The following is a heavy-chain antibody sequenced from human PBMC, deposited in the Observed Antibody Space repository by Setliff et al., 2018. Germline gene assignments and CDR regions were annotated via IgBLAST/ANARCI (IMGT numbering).Heavy chain of an antibody. CDR1: GDSISNYY. CDR3: ARAIVVVPPNALKVYFDH. V-gene: IGHV4-4*07. Sequence: SETLSLTCTVSGDSISNYYWIRQTAGKGLEWIGSIYAGEATYYNPSLESRVVISVDPSKKRFSLKVSSVTAADTAVYYCARAIVVVPPNALKVYFDHWGPGVQVTVSS. D-gene: IGHD2-2*01. CDR2: IYAGEAT. J-gene: IGHJ4*02.